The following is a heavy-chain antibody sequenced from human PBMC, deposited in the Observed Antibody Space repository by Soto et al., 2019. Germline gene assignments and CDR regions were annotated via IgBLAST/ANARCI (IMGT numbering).Heavy chain of an antibody. J-gene: IGHJ4*02. CDR2: IYYSGST. CDR3: AREDRYCSSTSCYAEGFDY. D-gene: IGHD2-2*01. V-gene: IGHV4-59*01. CDR1: GGSISSYY. Sequence: SETLSLTCTVSGGSISSYYWSWIRQPPGKGLEWIGYIYYSGSTNYNPSLKSRVTISVDTSKNQFSLKLSSVTAADTAVYYCAREDRYCSSTSCYAEGFDYWGQGTLVTVSS.